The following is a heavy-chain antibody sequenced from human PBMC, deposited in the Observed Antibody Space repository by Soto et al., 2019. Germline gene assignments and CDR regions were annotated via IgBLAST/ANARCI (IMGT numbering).Heavy chain of an antibody. Sequence: PSETLSLTCTVSGGSISSSSYYWGWIRQPPGKGLEWIGSIYYSGSTYYNPSLKSRVTISVDTSKNQFSLKLSSVTAADTAVYYCARHYGDSLYYYGMDVWGQGTTVTVSS. V-gene: IGHV4-39*01. D-gene: IGHD4-17*01. CDR2: IYYSGST. CDR3: ARHYGDSLYYYGMDV. CDR1: GGSISSSSYY. J-gene: IGHJ6*02.